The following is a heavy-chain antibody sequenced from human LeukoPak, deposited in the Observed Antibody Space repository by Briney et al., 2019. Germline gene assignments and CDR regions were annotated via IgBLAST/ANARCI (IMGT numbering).Heavy chain of an antibody. CDR2: ISSSGSTI. CDR1: GFTFSSYE. CDR3: ARERVGATEDYFDY. D-gene: IGHD1-26*01. V-gene: IGHV3-48*03. Sequence: GGSLRLSCGASGFTFSSYEMNWVSQAPGKGLEWVSYISSSGSTIYYADSVKGRFTISRDNAKNSLYLQMNSLRAEDTAVYYCARERVGATEDYFDYWGQGTLVTVSS. J-gene: IGHJ4*02.